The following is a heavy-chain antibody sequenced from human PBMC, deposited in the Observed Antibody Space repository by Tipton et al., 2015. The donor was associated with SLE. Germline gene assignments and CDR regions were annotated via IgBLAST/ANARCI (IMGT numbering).Heavy chain of an antibody. Sequence: TLSLTCTVSGGSIGSYYWAWIRQPPGKGPEWIGTIYYSGRTYYNPSLKSRISISVDTSKNQFSLNLSSVTAADTAVYYCARFPTYHFDLWGQGTLVTVSS. V-gene: IGHV4-59*06. CDR3: ARFPTYHFDL. CDR2: IYYSGRT. CDR1: GGSIGSYY. J-gene: IGHJ4*02. D-gene: IGHD2-2*01.